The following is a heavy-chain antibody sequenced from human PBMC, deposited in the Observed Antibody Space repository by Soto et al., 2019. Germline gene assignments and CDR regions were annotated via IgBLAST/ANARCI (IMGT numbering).Heavy chain of an antibody. CDR1: GDSISSGGYY. Sequence: SETLSLTCTVSGDSISSGGYYWSWIRQHPGKGLEWIGYIYYSGSTYYNPSLKSRVTISVDTSKNQFSLKLSSVTAADTAVYYCARGVAARALFDYWGQGTLVTVYS. V-gene: IGHV4-31*03. CDR3: ARGVAARALFDY. J-gene: IGHJ4*02. CDR2: IYYSGST. D-gene: IGHD6-6*01.